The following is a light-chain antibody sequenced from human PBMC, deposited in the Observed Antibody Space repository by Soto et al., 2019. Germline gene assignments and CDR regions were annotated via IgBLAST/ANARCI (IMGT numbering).Light chain of an antibody. V-gene: IGKV3-20*01. Sequence: IELTQSPAPLSFSPGESAPLSCSPSQSVSSYLAWYQQKPGQAPRLLIYDASNRATGIPDRFSGSGSGTDFTLTISRLEPEDFAVYYCQHYGSSPGITFGQGTRLEIK. CDR2: DAS. CDR3: QHYGSSPGIT. J-gene: IGKJ5*01. CDR1: QSVSSY.